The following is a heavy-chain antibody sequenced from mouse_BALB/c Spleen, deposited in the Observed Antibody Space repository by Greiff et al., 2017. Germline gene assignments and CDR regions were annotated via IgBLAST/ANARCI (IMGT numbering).Heavy chain of an antibody. D-gene: IGHD2-3*01. CDR1: GFTFSSFG. V-gene: IGHV5-17*02. CDR3: ARFYDGYYYAMDY. Sequence: EVKVVESGGGLVKPGGSLKLSCAASGFTFSSFGMHWVRQAPEKGLEWVAYISSGSSTIYYADTVKGRFTISRDNPKNTLFLQMTSLRSEDTAMYYCARFYDGYYYAMDYWGQGTSVTVSS. J-gene: IGHJ4*01. CDR2: ISSGSSTI.